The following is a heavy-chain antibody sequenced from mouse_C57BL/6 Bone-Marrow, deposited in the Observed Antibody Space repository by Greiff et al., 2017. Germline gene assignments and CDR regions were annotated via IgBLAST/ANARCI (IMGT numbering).Heavy chain of an antibody. CDR1: GFSLTSYG. D-gene: IGHD1-1*01. Sequence: VQLQQSGPGLVQPSQSLSITCTVSGFSLTSYGVHWVRQSPGKGLEWLGVIWRGGSTDYNAAFISRLSISKDNSKSQVFFKMNSLQADDTAIYYCASQITTVVATGAMDYWGQGTSVTVSS. J-gene: IGHJ4*01. CDR3: ASQITTVVATGAMDY. V-gene: IGHV2-2*01. CDR2: IWRGGST.